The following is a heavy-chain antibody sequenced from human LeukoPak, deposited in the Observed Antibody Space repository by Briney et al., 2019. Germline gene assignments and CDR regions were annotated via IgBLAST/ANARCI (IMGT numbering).Heavy chain of an antibody. CDR2: IIPIFGTA. Sequence: SVKVSCKASGGTFSSYAISWVRQAPRQGLEWMGGIIPIFGTANYAQKFQGRVTITADESTSTAYMELSSLRSEDTAVYYCARGVIAAAAPGTYYYYYMDVWGKGTTVTISS. J-gene: IGHJ6*03. CDR1: GGTFSSYA. CDR3: ARGVIAAAAPGTYYYYYMDV. V-gene: IGHV1-69*13. D-gene: IGHD6-13*01.